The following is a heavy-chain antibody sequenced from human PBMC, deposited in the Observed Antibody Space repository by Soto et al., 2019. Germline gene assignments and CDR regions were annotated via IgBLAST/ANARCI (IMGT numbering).Heavy chain of an antibody. CDR1: GFTVSSNY. J-gene: IGHJ3*02. Sequence: GGSLRLSCAASGFTVSSNYMSWVRQAPGKGLEWVSDIYSGGSTYYADSVKGRFTISRDNSKNTLYLQMNSLRAEDTAVYYCARDLAGNYYYDSSGNREDAFDIWGQGTMVTVSS. D-gene: IGHD3-22*01. CDR3: ARDLAGNYYYDSSGNREDAFDI. CDR2: IYSGGST. V-gene: IGHV3-53*01.